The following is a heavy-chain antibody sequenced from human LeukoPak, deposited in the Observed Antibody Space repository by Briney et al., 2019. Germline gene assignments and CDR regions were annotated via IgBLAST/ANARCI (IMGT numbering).Heavy chain of an antibody. CDR3: ARDDSSGYWKGNWFDP. Sequence: PSETLSLTCTVSGGSISSGSYYWSWIRQPAGKGLEWIGRIYTSGSTNYNPSLKSRVTISVDTSKNQSSLKLSSVTEADTAVYYCARDDSSGYWKGNWFDPWGQGNVVTVSS. CDR2: IYTSGST. J-gene: IGHJ5*02. CDR1: GGSISSGSYY. D-gene: IGHD3-22*01. V-gene: IGHV4-61*02.